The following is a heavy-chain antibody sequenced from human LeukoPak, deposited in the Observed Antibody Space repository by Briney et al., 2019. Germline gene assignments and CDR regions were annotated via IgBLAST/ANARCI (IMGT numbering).Heavy chain of an antibody. CDR3: ARDQGITMVRGVISRYFDY. CDR1: GFTFSSYS. D-gene: IGHD3-10*01. V-gene: IGHV3-21*01. J-gene: IGHJ4*02. Sequence: GGSLRLSCAAPGFTFSSYSMNWVRQAPGKGLEWVSSISSSSSYIYYADSVKGRFTISRDNAKNSLYLQMNSLRAEDTAVYYCARDQGITMVRGVISRYFDYWGQGTLVTVSS. CDR2: ISSSSSYI.